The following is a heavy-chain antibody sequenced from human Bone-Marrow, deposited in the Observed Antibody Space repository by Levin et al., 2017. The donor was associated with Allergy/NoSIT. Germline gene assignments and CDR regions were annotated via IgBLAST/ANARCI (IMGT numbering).Heavy chain of an antibody. CDR3: ARVGGAAPGTFLYYFDY. CDR1: GVSINGGHYY. D-gene: IGHD6-13*01. Sequence: SQTLSLTCTVSGVSINGGHYYWSWVRQYPGRGLEWLGYVYHSGSSYYNPSLKSRVTISIDTSTNRFSLELNSVTAADAAVYYCARVGGAAPGTFLYYFDYWGQGTLVTVSS. V-gene: IGHV4-30-4*08. CDR2: VYHSGSS. J-gene: IGHJ4*02.